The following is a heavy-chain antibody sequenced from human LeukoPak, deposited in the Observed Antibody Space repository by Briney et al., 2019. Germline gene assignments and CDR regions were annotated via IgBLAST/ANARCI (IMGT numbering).Heavy chain of an antibody. Sequence: GGSLRLSCAASGFTFDDYAMHWARQAPGKGLEWVSGISWNSGSIGYADSVKGRFTISRDNAKNSLYLQMNSLRAEDTALYYCAKVRAVAGPGLFYYYYMDVWGKGTTVTVSS. J-gene: IGHJ6*03. CDR1: GFTFDDYA. D-gene: IGHD6-19*01. CDR3: AKVRAVAGPGLFYYYYMDV. CDR2: ISWNSGSI. V-gene: IGHV3-9*01.